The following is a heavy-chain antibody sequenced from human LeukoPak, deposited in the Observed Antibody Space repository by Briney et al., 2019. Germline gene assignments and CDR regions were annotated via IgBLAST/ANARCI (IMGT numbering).Heavy chain of an antibody. CDR3: ARVEIVVVPAVPNFDY. J-gene: IGHJ4*02. CDR1: GFTFSRYW. V-gene: IGHV3-7*01. D-gene: IGHD2-2*03. Sequence: GGSLRLSCAASGFTFSRYWMSWVRQAPGKGLEWVANIKQDGSEKYYVDSVKGRFTISRDNAKNSLYPQMNSLRAEDTAVYYCARVEIVVVPAVPNFDYWGQGTLVTVSS. CDR2: IKQDGSEK.